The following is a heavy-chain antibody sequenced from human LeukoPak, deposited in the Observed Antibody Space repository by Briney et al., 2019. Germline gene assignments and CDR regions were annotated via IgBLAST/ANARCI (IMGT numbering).Heavy chain of an antibody. D-gene: IGHD3-3*01. CDR2: ISGSGGST. CDR1: GFTFSSYA. J-gene: IGHJ3*02. V-gene: IGHV3-23*01. CDR3: ANTGRITIFGVVITPHAFDI. Sequence: GGSLRLSCAASGFTFSSYAMSWVRQAPGKGLEWVSAISGSGGSTYYADSVKGRFTFSRDNSKNTLYLQMNSLRAEDTAVYYCANTGRITIFGVVITPHAFDIWGQGTMVTVSS.